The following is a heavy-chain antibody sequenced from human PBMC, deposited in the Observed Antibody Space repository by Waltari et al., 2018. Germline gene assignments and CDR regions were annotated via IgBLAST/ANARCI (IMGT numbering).Heavy chain of an antibody. CDR2: MWYDGSNE. CDR1: GFRLRRYG. J-gene: IGHJ4*02. CDR3: ARDAYGGGSFFDF. V-gene: IGHV3-33*01. D-gene: IGHD2-15*01. Sequence: QVQLVESGGGVVQPGRSLRLSCAASGFRLRRYGMHWVRQAPGKGLEWVAVMWYDGSNEYYADSVKGRFTISRDNSKNTLYLQMNSLRAEDTAVYFCARDAYGGGSFFDFWGQGILVTVSS.